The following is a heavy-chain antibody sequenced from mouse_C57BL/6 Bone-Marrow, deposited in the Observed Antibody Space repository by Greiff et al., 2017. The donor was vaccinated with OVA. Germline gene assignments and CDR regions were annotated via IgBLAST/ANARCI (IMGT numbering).Heavy chain of an antibody. D-gene: IGHD1-1*01. Sequence: EVQGVESGGGLVKPGGSLKLSCAASGFTFSSYAMSWVRQTPEKRLEWVATISDGGSYTYYPDNVKGRFTISRDNAKNNLYLQMSHLKSEDTAMYYCARGFYYYGSSYRAMDYWGQGTSVTVSS. CDR3: ARGFYYYGSSYRAMDY. V-gene: IGHV5-4*01. CDR2: ISDGGSYT. J-gene: IGHJ4*01. CDR1: GFTFSSYA.